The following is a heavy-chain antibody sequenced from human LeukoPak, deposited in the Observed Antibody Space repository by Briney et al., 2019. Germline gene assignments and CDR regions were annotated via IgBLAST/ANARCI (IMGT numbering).Heavy chain of an antibody. CDR3: ARGRLELRD. V-gene: IGHV4-39*01. CDR2: IYYSGST. D-gene: IGHD1-7*01. CDR1: GGSISSSSYY. Sequence: SETLSLTCTVSGGSISSSSYYWGWIRQPPGKGLEWIGSIYYSGSTYYNPSLKSRVTISVDTSKNQFSLKLSSVTAADTAVYYCARGRLELRDWGQGTLVTVSS. J-gene: IGHJ4*02.